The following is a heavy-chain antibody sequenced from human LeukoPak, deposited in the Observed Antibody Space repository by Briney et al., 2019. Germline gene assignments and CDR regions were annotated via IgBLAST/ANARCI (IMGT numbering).Heavy chain of an antibody. V-gene: IGHV3-7*01. D-gene: IGHD2-2*02. CDR1: GFTFSSYW. Sequence: AGGSLRLSCAASGFTFSSYWMSWVRQAPGKGLEWVANIKQDGSEKYYVDSVKGRFTISRDNAKNSLYLQMNSLRAEDTAVYYCARGPFNVVVPAAIGGDYWGQGTLVTVSA. CDR2: IKQDGSEK. CDR3: ARGPFNVVVPAAIGGDY. J-gene: IGHJ4*02.